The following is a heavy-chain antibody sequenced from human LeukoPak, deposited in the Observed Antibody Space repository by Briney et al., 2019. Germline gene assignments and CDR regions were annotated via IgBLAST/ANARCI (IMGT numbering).Heavy chain of an antibody. CDR1: GFTFSDHY. Sequence: GGSLRLSCAASGFTFSDHYMSWFRQGPGKGLEWVSYISSSGKSIYYADSVKGRFPISRDNATNSVYLQMNSLRAEDTAVYYCARESVFDWFGKYFFDCWGQGTLVTVSS. CDR3: ARESVFDWFGKYFFDC. D-gene: IGHD3-9*01. J-gene: IGHJ4*02. CDR2: ISSSGKSI. V-gene: IGHV3-11*01.